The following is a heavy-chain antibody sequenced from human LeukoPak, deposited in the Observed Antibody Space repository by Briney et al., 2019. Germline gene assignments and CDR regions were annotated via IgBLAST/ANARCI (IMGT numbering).Heavy chain of an antibody. J-gene: IGHJ4*02. Sequence: SETLSLTCTVSGGSISSGSYYWSWIRQPAGKGLEWIGRIYTSGSTNYNPSLKSRVTISVDTSKNQFSLKLSSVTAADTAVYYCARHSRRGLAPDYWGQGTLVTVSS. CDR2: IYTSGST. V-gene: IGHV4-61*02. D-gene: IGHD3-3*02. CDR1: GGSISSGSYY. CDR3: ARHSRRGLAPDY.